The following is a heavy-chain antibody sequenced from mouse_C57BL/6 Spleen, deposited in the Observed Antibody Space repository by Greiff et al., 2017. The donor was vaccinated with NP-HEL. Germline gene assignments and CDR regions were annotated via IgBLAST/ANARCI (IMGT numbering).Heavy chain of an antibody. CDR1: GYTFTSYW. CDR2: IDPSDSYT. CDR3: ARWEYNWYFDV. J-gene: IGHJ1*03. D-gene: IGHD5-1*01. V-gene: IGHV1-69*01. Sequence: QVQLQQPGAELVMPGASVKLSCKASGYTFTSYWMHWVKQRPGQGLEWIGEIDPSDSYTNYNQKFKGKSTLTVDKSSSTAYMQLSSLTSEDSAVYYCARWEYNWYFDVWGTGTTVTVSS.